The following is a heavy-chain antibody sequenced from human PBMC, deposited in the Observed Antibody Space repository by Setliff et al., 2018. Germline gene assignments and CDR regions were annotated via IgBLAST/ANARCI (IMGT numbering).Heavy chain of an antibody. CDR2: ICANNGDA. Sequence: ASVKVSCKASSYTFSSYGISWVRQAPGQGLEWMGWICANNGDANYAQNLQGRVTMTTDASTSTAYMELRSLSSDDTAVYYCARERRNLGVAVVNAAFDIGGQGTMVTVSS. D-gene: IGHD3-3*01. V-gene: IGHV1-18*01. CDR1: SYTFSSYG. J-gene: IGHJ3*02. CDR3: ARERRNLGVAVVNAAFDI.